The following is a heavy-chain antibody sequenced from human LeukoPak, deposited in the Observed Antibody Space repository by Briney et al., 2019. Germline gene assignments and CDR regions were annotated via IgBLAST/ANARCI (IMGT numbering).Heavy chain of an antibody. D-gene: IGHD6-13*01. CDR3: ARDRGSWYDY. J-gene: IGHJ4*02. V-gene: IGHV6-1*01. CDR2: TYYRSQQWHS. CDR1: GDSVSSNGAS. Sequence: SQTLSLTCAISGDSVSSNGASWNWIRQSPSRGLEWLGRTYYRSQQWHSDYAPSVKGRITLNPDTSKNQFSLQLNSVTPEDTAVYYCARDRGSWYDYWGQGTLVTVSS.